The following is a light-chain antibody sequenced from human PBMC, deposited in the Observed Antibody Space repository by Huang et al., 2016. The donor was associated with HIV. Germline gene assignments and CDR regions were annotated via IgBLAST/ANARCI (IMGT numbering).Light chain of an antibody. CDR3: QQRSNSFLT. CDR2: DAS. V-gene: IGKV3-11*01. CDR1: QSVSSY. J-gene: IGKJ4*01. Sequence: EIVLTQSPATLSLSPGERATLSCRASQSVSSYLAWYQQKPGQAPRLLIHDASNRATGIPARFSGSGSGTDFTLTISSLEPEDFAVYYCQQRSNSFLTFGGGTKVEIK.